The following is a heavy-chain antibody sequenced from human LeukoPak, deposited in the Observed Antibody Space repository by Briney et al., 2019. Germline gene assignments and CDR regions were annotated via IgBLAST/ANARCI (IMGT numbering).Heavy chain of an antibody. D-gene: IGHD2-15*01. CDR3: AADIVVVVAATRGFDP. CDR1: GFTFSSYA. V-gene: IGHV3-23*01. J-gene: IGHJ5*02. Sequence: PGGSLRLSCAASGFTFSSYAMSWVRQAPGKGLEWVSAISGSGGSTYYADSVKGRFTISRDNSKNTLYLQMNSLRAEDTAVYYCAADIVVVVAATRGFDPWGQGTLVTVSS. CDR2: ISGSGGST.